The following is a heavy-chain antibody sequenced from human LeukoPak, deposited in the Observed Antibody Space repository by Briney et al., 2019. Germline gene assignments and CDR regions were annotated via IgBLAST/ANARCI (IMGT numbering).Heavy chain of an antibody. CDR2: IYSSGNT. V-gene: IGHV4-4*07. D-gene: IGHD5-18*01. J-gene: IGHJ6*02. Sequence: SETLSLTCTVSGGSIRSYYWSWIRQPAGKGLEWIGRIYSSGNTNYNPSLKSRVTMSVDTSKNQFSLRLSSVTAADTAVYYCASNGYSYGSGGYYYYGMDVWGQGTAVTVS. CDR3: ASNGYSYGSGGYYYYGMDV. CDR1: GGSIRSYY.